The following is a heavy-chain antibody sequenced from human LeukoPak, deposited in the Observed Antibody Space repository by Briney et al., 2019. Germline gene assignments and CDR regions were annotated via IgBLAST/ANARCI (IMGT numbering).Heavy chain of an antibody. Sequence: GGSLRLSCAASGFTFSSYSMNWVRQAPGKGLEWVSYISSSGSTIYYADSVKGRFTISRDNAKNSLYLQMNSLRAEDTPVYYCASDGYNTNYWGQGTLVTVSS. V-gene: IGHV3-48*04. CDR3: ASDGYNTNY. CDR1: GFTFSSYS. D-gene: IGHD5-24*01. CDR2: ISSSGSTI. J-gene: IGHJ4*02.